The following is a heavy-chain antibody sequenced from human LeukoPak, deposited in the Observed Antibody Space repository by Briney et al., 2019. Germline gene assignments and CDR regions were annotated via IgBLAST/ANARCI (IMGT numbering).Heavy chain of an antibody. D-gene: IGHD1-1*01. CDR3: ARLRIQLELSGFTFDI. CDR1: GFTFSSYA. Sequence: GGSLRLSCAASGFTFSSYAMSWVRQAPGKGLEWVSAISGSGGSTYYADSVKGRFTISRDNAKNSLYLQMNSLRAEDTAVYYCARLRIQLELSGFTFDIWGQGTMVTVSS. V-gene: IGHV3-23*01. CDR2: ISGSGGST. J-gene: IGHJ3*02.